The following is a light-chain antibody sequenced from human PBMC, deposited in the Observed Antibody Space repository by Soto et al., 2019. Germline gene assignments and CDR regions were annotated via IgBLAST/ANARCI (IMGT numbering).Light chain of an antibody. Sequence: QSALTQPASVSGSPGQSITISCTGTSSDVGVYNYVSWYQQHPGKAPKLMIYEVSNRPSGVSNRFSGSKSGNTASLTISGLQAEDEGDYYSHSYTPSSPWVFAGGTNLPAL. CDR2: EVS. CDR3: HSYTPSSPWV. CDR1: SSDVGVYNY. V-gene: IGLV2-14*01. J-gene: IGLJ3*02.